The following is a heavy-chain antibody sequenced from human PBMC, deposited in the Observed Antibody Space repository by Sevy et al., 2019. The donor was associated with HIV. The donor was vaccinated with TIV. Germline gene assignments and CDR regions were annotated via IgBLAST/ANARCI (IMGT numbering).Heavy chain of an antibody. Sequence: GGSLRLSCAASGFTFSSFNMNWVRQAPGKGLEWVSSISGSSNYVYYADSVKGRFTISRDNAKNSLYLQMYSLRGEDTAVYYCARGPPDGSYYYFDYWGQGTLVTVSS. D-gene: IGHD1-26*01. CDR1: GFTFSSFN. CDR3: ARGPPDGSYYYFDY. J-gene: IGHJ4*02. V-gene: IGHV3-21*01. CDR2: ISGSSNYV.